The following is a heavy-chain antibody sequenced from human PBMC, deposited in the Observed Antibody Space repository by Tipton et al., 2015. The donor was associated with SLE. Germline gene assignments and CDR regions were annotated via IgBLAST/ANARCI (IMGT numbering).Heavy chain of an antibody. CDR3: AKGYGMGNYYYMDV. CDR2: ISYSGNT. J-gene: IGHJ6*03. V-gene: IGHV4-59*03. Sequence: TLSLTCTVSGTSISGYYWNWIRQSPGRGLEWVGYISYSGNTNYNPSLKRRVTISMDTSKNQVSLRLNSVTAADTAVYYCAKGYGMGNYYYMDVWGKGTSVIVSS. CDR1: GTSISGYY. D-gene: IGHD5-18*01.